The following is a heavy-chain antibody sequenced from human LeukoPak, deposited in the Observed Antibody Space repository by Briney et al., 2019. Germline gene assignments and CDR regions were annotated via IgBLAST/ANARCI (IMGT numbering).Heavy chain of an antibody. J-gene: IGHJ5*02. V-gene: IGHV4-59*01. Sequence: PSETLSLTCTVSGGSISSYYWSWIRQPPGKGLEWIGYIYYSGSTNYNPSLKSRVTISVDTSKNQFSLKLSFVTAADTAVYYCARDGGQWGFGVVTNWFDPWGQGTLVTVSS. CDR3: ARDGGQWGFGVVTNWFDP. D-gene: IGHD3-3*01. CDR2: IYYSGST. CDR1: GGSISSYY.